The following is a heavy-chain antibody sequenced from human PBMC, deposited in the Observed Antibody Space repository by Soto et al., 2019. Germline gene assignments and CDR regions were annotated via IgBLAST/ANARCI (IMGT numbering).Heavy chain of an antibody. CDR2: ISGSGGST. Sequence: GGSLRLSCAASGFTFSSYAMSWVRQAPGKGLEWVSAISGSGGSTYYADSVKGRFTISRDNSKNTLYLQMNSLRAEDTAVYYCAKKGGYVIYYGMDVWGQGTTVTVSS. D-gene: IGHD5-12*01. CDR1: GFTFSSYA. V-gene: IGHV3-23*01. CDR3: AKKGGYVIYYGMDV. J-gene: IGHJ6*02.